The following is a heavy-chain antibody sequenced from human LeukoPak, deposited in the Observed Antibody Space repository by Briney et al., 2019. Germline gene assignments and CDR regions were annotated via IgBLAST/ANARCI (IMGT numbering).Heavy chain of an antibody. V-gene: IGHV1-2*02. D-gene: IGHD3-22*01. CDR3: ARGRHFDSDGYYEAFFFDF. CDR1: GYTFTGYY. J-gene: IGHJ4*02. CDR2: INPDSGGT. Sequence: GASVKVSCKASGYTFTGYYIHWVRQAPGQGVEWMGCINPDSGGTKNAQKFQGRVIMTRDTSISTAYMQLSRLRSDDTAVYYCARGRHFDSDGYYEAFFFDFWGRGTLVTVS.